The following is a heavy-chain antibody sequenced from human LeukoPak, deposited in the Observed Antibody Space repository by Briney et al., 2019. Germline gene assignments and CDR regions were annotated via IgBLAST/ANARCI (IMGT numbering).Heavy chain of an antibody. J-gene: IGHJ3*02. D-gene: IGHD2-15*01. CDR1: GFTFSSYA. CDR3: ARETQGFLDI. V-gene: IGHV4-59*01. Sequence: GSLRLSCAASGFTFSSYAMSWIRQPPGKGLEWIGYIYYSGNTNYNPSLKSRVTISVDTSKNQFSLKLNSVTAADTAVYYCARETQGFLDIWGQGTMVTFSS. CDR2: IYYSGNT.